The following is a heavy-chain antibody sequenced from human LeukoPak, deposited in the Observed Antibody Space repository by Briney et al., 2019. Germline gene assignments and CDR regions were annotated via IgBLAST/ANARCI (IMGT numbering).Heavy chain of an antibody. J-gene: IGHJ3*02. CDR2: IGTAGNT. CDR1: GFTFSSYD. V-gene: IGHV3-13*01. D-gene: IGHD3-10*01. Sequence: GGSLRLSCAASGFTFSSYDMHWVRQTTGKGLEWVSAIGTAGNTYYPGSVRGRFTISRENAKNSLYLQMNSLRAEDTAVYYCARDKALSGAFDIWGQGTMVIVSS. CDR3: ARDKALSGAFDI.